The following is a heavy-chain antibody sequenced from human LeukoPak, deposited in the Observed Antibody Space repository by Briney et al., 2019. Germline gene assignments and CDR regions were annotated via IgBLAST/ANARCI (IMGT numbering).Heavy chain of an antibody. CDR1: GGSVSSNNYY. V-gene: IGHV4-39*01. CDR2: IYYSGST. J-gene: IGHJ4*02. D-gene: IGHD3-10*01. Sequence: SETLSLTCTVSGGSVSSNNYYWGWIRQPPMKGLEWIGSIYYSGSTGYNLSLKTRVTISVDTSRNQFSLKLSSVTAADTAVYYCARHQSYGSGTYYAPFDNWGQGILVTVSS. CDR3: ARHQSYGSGTYYAPFDN.